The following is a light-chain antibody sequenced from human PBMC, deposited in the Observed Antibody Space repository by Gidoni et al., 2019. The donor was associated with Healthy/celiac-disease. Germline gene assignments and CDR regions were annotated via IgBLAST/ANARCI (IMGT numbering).Light chain of an antibody. J-gene: IGKJ1*01. CDR2: GAS. CDR1: QSVSRSY. CDR3: QQYGSSPWT. V-gene: IGKV3-20*01. Sequence: VLTQSPGTLSLSPGERATLSCRASQSVSRSYLAWYQQKPGQAPRLLIYGASSRATGIPDRFSGSGSGTDFTLTISRLEPEDFAVYYCQQYGSSPWTFGQGTKVEIK.